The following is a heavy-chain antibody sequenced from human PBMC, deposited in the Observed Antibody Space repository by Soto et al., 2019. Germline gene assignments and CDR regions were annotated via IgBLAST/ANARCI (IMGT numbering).Heavy chain of an antibody. CDR2: ITGSGGNT. J-gene: IGHJ4*02. CDR1: GFTFSDSA. CDR3: AKGFLGYCNSNSCYAYDF. D-gene: IGHD2-2*01. V-gene: IGHV3-23*01. Sequence: GSLRLSCAASGFTFSDSAMSWVRQAPGKGLEWVSAITGSGGNTFYADSVKGRFTISRDNSKSTLFLQMHSLRAEDTAVYYCAKGFLGYCNSNSCYAYDFWGQGTLVTVSS.